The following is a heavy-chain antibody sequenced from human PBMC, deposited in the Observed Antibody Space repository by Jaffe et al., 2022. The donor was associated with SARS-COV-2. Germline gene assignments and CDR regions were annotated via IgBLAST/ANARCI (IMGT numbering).Heavy chain of an antibody. D-gene: IGHD3-22*01. J-gene: IGHJ4*02. V-gene: IGHV4-59*01. CDR1: GGSISSYY. CDR3: ARASYYYDSSGYYPHFDY. CDR2: IYYSGST. Sequence: QVQLQESGPGLVKPSETLSLTCTVSGGSISSYYWSWIRQPPGKGLEWIGYIYYSGSTNYNPSLKSRVTISVDTSKNQFSLKLSSVTAADTAVYYCARASYYYDSSGYYPHFDYWGQGTLVTVSS.